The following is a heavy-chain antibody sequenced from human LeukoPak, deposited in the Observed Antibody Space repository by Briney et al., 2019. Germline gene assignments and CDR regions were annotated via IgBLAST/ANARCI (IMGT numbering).Heavy chain of an antibody. Sequence: GGSLRLSCAASGFTVSSNYMSWVRQVPGKGLEWVSVIYSGGSTYYADSVKGRFTISRHNSKNTLYLQMNSLRAEDTAVYYCARDYYAEYFQHWGQGTLVTVSS. V-gene: IGHV3-53*04. CDR2: IYSGGST. CDR1: GFTVSSNY. D-gene: IGHD1-26*01. J-gene: IGHJ1*01. CDR3: ARDYYAEYFQH.